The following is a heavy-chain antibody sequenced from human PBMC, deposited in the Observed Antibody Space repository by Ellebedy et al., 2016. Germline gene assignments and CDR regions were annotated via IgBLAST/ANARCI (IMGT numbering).Heavy chain of an antibody. CDR2: IYHSGST. J-gene: IGHJ5*02. Sequence: SETLSLXCAVSGGSISSSNWRCCVRPPPGKGLEWIGEIYHSGSTNYNPSLKSRVTISVDKSKNQFSLKLSSVTAADTAVYYCARVLGSLLLNWFDPWGQGTLVTVSS. D-gene: IGHD1-26*01. CDR3: ARVLGSLLLNWFDP. V-gene: IGHV4-4*02. CDR1: GGSISSSNW.